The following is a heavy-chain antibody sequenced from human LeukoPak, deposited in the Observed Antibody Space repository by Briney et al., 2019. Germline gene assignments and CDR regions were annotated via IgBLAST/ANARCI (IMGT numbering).Heavy chain of an antibody. CDR3: ARIEWELLNAGS. V-gene: IGHV1-2*06. D-gene: IGHD1-26*01. Sequence: GASVKVSCKASGYTFTGYYMHWVRQAPGQGLEWMGRINPNSGGTNYAQKFQGRVIMTRDTSISTAYMELSRLRSDDTAVYYCARIEWELLNAGSWGQGTLVTVSS. CDR1: GYTFTGYY. J-gene: IGHJ5*02. CDR2: INPNSGGT.